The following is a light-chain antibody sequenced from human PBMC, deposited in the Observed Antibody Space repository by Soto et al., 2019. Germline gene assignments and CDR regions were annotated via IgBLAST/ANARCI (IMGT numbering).Light chain of an antibody. CDR3: NSYTTYSTRV. J-gene: IGLJ1*01. Sequence: QSALTQPASVSGSPGQSITISCSGTSSDVGAYNLVSWYQQHPGKAPKLMIYDVINRPAGISNRFSGSKSGNTASLTISGLQAEDEADYYCNSYTTYSTRVFGSGTKVTVL. CDR1: SSDVGAYNL. V-gene: IGLV2-14*01. CDR2: DVI.